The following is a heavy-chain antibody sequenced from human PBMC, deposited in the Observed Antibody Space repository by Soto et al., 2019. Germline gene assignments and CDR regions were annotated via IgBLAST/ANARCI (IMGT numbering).Heavy chain of an antibody. CDR2: IWYDGSNK. V-gene: IGHV3-33*01. D-gene: IGHD3-22*01. J-gene: IGHJ4*02. Sequence: QVQLVESGGGVVQPARSLRLSCAASGFTFSSYGMHWVRQAPGKGLEWVAVIWYDGSNKYYADPVKGRFIISRDKSKNTLYLQMNSLRAEDTAVYYGASETRTNDSRGQYYFDYWGQGTLVTVSS. CDR1: GFTFSSYG. CDR3: ASETRTNDSRGQYYFDY.